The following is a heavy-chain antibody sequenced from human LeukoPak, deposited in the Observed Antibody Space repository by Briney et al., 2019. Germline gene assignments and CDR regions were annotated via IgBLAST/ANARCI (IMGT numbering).Heavy chain of an antibody. CDR2: ISWNSGDI. CDR1: GFTFDDYG. Sequence: GRSLRLSCAASGFTFDDYGMHWVRQAPGKGLEWVSGISWNSGDIAYADSVKGRFTISRDNAKNSLYLQMNSLRAEDTALYYCAKDIYSSSIYGMDVWGQGTTVTVSS. J-gene: IGHJ6*02. CDR3: AKDIYSSSIYGMDV. D-gene: IGHD4-11*01. V-gene: IGHV3-9*01.